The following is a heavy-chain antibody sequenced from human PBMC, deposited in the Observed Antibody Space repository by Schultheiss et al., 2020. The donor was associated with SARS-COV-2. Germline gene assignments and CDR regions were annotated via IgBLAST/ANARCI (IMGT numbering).Heavy chain of an antibody. CDR2: ISYDGSNK. CDR3: ATEAVAGVIY. J-gene: IGHJ4*02. CDR1: GFTFSSYA. D-gene: IGHD6-19*01. V-gene: IGHV3-30*04. Sequence: GGSLRLSCAASGFTFSSYAMHWVRQAPGKGLEWVAVISYDGSNKYYADSVKGRFTISRDNSKNTLYLQMNSLRAEDTAVYYCATEAVAGVIYWGQGTLVTVAS.